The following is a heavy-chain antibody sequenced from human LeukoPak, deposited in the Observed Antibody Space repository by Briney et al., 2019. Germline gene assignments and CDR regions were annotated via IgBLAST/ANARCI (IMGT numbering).Heavy chain of an antibody. CDR3: ARGAFGKSSGTHRSFDY. CDR2: INPSSGSA. J-gene: IGHJ4*02. D-gene: IGHD1-26*01. Sequence: ASVKVSCKASENTFTNYYLHWVRQAPGQGLEWMGIINPSSGSATYAQKFQGRVTMTSDTSSSTVYMELSTLRSEDTAVYYCARGAFGKSSGTHRSFDYWGQGTLVTVSS. V-gene: IGHV1-46*01. CDR1: ENTFTNYY.